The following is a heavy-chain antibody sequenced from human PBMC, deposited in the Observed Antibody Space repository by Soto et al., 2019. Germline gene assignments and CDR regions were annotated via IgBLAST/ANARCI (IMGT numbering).Heavy chain of an antibody. Sequence: SETLSLTCTVSGGSISRSSYYWGWIRQPPGKGLEWIGSIYYSGSTYYNPSLKSRVTISVDTSMSQFSLKLSSVTAADTTVYYCARGFLRYFQEWGQGTPVTVSS. CDR1: GGSISRSSYY. D-gene: IGHD3-10*01. V-gene: IGHV4-39*01. CDR2: IYYSGST. J-gene: IGHJ1*01. CDR3: ARGFLRYFQE.